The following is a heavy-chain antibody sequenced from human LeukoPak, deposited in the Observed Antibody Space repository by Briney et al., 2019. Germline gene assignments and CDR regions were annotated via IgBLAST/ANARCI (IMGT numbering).Heavy chain of an antibody. D-gene: IGHD6-13*01. J-gene: IGHJ4*02. CDR2: INHSGST. CDR1: GVSFSGYY. V-gene: IGHV4-34*01. CDR3: ARGYSRDY. Sequence: KPSETLSLTCAVYGVSFSGYYWSWIRQPPGKGLEWIGEINHSGSTNYNPSLKSRVTISVDTSKNQFSLKLSSVTAADTAVYYCARGYSRDYWGQGTLVTVSS.